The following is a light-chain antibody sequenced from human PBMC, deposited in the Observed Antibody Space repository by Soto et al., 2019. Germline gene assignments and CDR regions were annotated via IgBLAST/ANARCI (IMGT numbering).Light chain of an antibody. CDR3: SSYAASNNFYFV. V-gene: IGLV2-8*01. Sequence: QSVLTXPAYVSGSPGQSVTIACPGRSSDVGGYNYVSWYQQYPGRAPKLMIYEVTKRPSGVPDRFSGSKSGNTASLTVSGLQAEDEADYYCSSYAASNNFYFVFGGGTKVTVL. J-gene: IGLJ3*02. CDR2: EVT. CDR1: SSDVGGYNY.